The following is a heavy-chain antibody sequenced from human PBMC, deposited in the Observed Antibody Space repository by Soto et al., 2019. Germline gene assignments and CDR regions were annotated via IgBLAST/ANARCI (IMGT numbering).Heavy chain of an antibody. CDR2: ISYDGSNK. D-gene: IGHD6-6*01. Sequence: GGSLRLSCAASGFTFSSYAMHWVRQAPGKGLEWVAVISYDGSNKYYADSVKGRFTISRDNSKNTLYLQINSLRAEDTAVYYCASLEYSSSYGMDVWGQGTTVTVSS. CDR1: GFTFSSYA. V-gene: IGHV3-30-3*01. J-gene: IGHJ6*02. CDR3: ASLEYSSSYGMDV.